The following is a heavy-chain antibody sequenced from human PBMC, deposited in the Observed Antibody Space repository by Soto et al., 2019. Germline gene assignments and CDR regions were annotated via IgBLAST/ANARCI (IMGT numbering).Heavy chain of an antibody. CDR2: ISWNGDNT. D-gene: IGHD6-6*01. Sequence: EVQLAESGGGVARPGGSRRLSCAASGIAFGDYGMTWVRRVPGKGLEWVAGISWNGDNTGYADFAKGRFTISRDNSKNSLLLEMNSLRVEDTAFYYCARGEYTSRRGFDVWGQGTPVTVSS. CDR3: ARGEYTSRRGFDV. J-gene: IGHJ6*02. CDR1: GIAFGDYG. V-gene: IGHV3-20*04.